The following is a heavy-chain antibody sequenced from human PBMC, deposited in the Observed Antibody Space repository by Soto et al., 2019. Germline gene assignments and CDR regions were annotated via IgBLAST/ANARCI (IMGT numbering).Heavy chain of an antibody. D-gene: IGHD4-4*01. CDR2: ISAYNGNT. CDR3: ARDKSSGNSGVFDY. V-gene: IGHV1-18*01. CDR1: GYTFTSYG. J-gene: IGHJ4*02. Sequence: ASVKVSCKASGYTFTSYGISWVRQAPGQGVEWMGWISAYNGNTNYAQKLQGRVTMTRDTSTSTVYMELSSLRSEDTAVYYCARDKSSGNSGVFDYWGQGTLVTVSS.